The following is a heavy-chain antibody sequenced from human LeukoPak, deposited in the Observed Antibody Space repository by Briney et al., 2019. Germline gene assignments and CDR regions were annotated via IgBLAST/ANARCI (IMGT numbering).Heavy chain of an antibody. CDR2: IIPIFGTA. D-gene: IGHD3-16*01. V-gene: IGHV1-69*13. Sequence: SVKVSCKASGGTYSSYAISWVRQAPEQGLEWMGGIIPIFGTANYAQKFQGRVTITADESTSTAYMELSSLRSEDTAVYYCAGPSRGGINWYFDLWGRGTLVTVSS. CDR1: GGTYSSYA. J-gene: IGHJ2*01. CDR3: AGPSRGGINWYFDL.